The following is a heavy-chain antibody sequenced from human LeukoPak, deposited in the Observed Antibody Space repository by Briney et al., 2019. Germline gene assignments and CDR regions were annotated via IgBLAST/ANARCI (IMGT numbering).Heavy chain of an antibody. CDR1: GFTFTGYY. J-gene: IGHJ6*02. Sequence: RASVKVSCKASGFTFTGYYIHWVRQAPGQGLEWMGWVNPNSGGTNYAQKFQGRVTMTRDTSISTAYMELSRLRSDDTAVYYCAGPLPGVRGRPGYYYYGMDVWGQGTTVTVSS. CDR3: AGPLPGVRGRPGYYYYGMDV. CDR2: VNPNSGGT. D-gene: IGHD3-10*01. V-gene: IGHV1-2*02.